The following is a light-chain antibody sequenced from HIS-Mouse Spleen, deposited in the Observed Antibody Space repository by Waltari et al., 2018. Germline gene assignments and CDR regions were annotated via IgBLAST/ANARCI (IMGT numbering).Light chain of an antibody. CDR3: QAWDSSYSV. CDR1: NLGAKY. Sequence: SYELTQPPSVSVSPGQTASITCSGDNLGAKYACWYQQKPGQSPLLVIYQDSKRPSGIPERFSGSNSGNTATLTISGTQAMDEADYYCQAWDSSYSVFGGGTKLTVL. V-gene: IGLV3-1*01. J-gene: IGLJ2*01. CDR2: QDS.